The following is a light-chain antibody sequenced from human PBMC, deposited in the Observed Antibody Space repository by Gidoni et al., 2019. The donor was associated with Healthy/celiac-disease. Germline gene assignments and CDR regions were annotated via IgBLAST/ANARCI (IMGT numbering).Light chain of an antibody. CDR3: QQYGSSPPYS. CDR2: GAS. J-gene: IGKJ2*03. V-gene: IGKV3-20*01. Sequence: EIVLTQSPGTLSLSPGERATLACRASQSVSSSYLAWYQQIPGQAPRLLIYGASSRATGIPDRFSGSGSGTDFTLTISRLEPEDFAVYYCQQYGSSPPYSFXXXTKLEIK. CDR1: QSVSSSY.